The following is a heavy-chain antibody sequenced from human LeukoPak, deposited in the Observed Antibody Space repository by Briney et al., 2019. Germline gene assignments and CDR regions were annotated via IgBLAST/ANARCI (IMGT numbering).Heavy chain of an antibody. D-gene: IGHD3-9*01. V-gene: IGHV3-23*01. J-gene: IGHJ4*02. CDR3: ARAADFDWLLRPRRYYFDY. Sequence: PGGSLRLSCAASGFTFNRNAISWVRQAPGKGLEWVAGISGSGGGTNYADSVKGRFTISRDNPKNTLYLQMNSLRAEDTAVYYCARAADFDWLLRPRRYYFDYWGQGTLVTVSS. CDR2: ISGSGGGT. CDR1: GFTFNRNA.